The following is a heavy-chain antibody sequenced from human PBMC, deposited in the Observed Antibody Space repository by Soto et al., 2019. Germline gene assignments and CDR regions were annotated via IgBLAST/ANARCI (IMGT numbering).Heavy chain of an antibody. CDR1: GGSIRSGGYY. CDR3: ARGDEQLVRLNWFDP. V-gene: IGHV4-31*03. D-gene: IGHD6-6*01. CDR2: IYYSGST. J-gene: IGHJ5*02. Sequence: PSETLSLTCTVSGGSIRSGGYYWSWIRQHPGRGLEWIGYIYYSGSTYYNPSLKSRVTISVDTSKNQFSLKLSSVTAADTAVYYCARGDEQLVRLNWFDPWGQGTLVTVSS.